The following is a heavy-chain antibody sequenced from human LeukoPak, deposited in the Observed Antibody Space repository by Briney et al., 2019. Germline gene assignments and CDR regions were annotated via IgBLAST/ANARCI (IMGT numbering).Heavy chain of an antibody. CDR2: INRSGST. V-gene: IGHV4-34*01. CDR1: GGSLSYYY. D-gene: IGHD2-21*02. J-gene: IGHJ4*02. CDR3: ARGGFYCGDDCYVDY. Sequence: PSETLSLTCAVYGGSLSYYYWSWIRQSPEKGLEWIGEINRSGSTNYNPSLKSRVSISVDTAKNQFSLKLSSVTAADTAIYYCARGGFYCGDDCYVDYWGQGALVTASS.